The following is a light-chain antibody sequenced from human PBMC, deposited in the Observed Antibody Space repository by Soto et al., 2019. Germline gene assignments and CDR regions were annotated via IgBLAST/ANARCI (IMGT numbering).Light chain of an antibody. J-gene: IGKJ5*01. CDR2: GAS. Sequence: EIVMTQSPATLSVSPGERATLSCRASQSVSSNLAWYQQIPGQAPRLLIYGASTRATGVPARFSGSGSGTEFTLTISSPQSEDFAVYYCQQYNNWPPTFGQGTRLEIK. CDR1: QSVSSN. CDR3: QQYNNWPPT. V-gene: IGKV3-15*01.